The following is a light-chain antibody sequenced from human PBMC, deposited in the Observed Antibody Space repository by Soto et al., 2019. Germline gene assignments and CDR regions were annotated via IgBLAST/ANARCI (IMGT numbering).Light chain of an antibody. CDR3: ISYTSRSTWV. Sequence: QSVLTQPASVSGSPGQSFTISCTGTSRDVGGYNYVSWYQQHPGKAPKLMIYEVSNRPSGVSDRFSGSRSGNTASLTISGLQAEDESDYYCISYTSRSTWVFGGGTKLTVL. CDR2: EVS. CDR1: SRDVGGYNY. V-gene: IGLV2-14*01. J-gene: IGLJ3*02.